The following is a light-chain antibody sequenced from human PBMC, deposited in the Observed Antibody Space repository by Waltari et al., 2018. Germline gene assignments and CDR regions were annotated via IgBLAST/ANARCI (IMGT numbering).Light chain of an antibody. Sequence: IILTQSPDFQSATPEEKVTITCRASQNIGTRLHWYQQKPRQSPKLLVKHSSQTVSGVPSRFSGSGSGTDFTLTIDGLETGDFATYFCHQSGDLPYTFGQGSKV. V-gene: IGKV6-21*01. CDR2: HSS. CDR3: HQSGDLPYT. CDR1: QNIGTR. J-gene: IGKJ2*01.